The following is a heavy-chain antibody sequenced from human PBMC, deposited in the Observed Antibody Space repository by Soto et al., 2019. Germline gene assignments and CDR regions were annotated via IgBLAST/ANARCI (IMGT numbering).Heavy chain of an antibody. CDR3: ARAQPGITMVRGVITPDSGMDV. CDR2: INPNSGGT. J-gene: IGHJ6*02. CDR1: GYTFTGDY. Sequence: ASVKVSCKASGYTFTGDYMHWVRQAPGQGLEWMGWINPNSGGTNYAKKFQGWVTMTRDTSISTAYMELSRPRSDDTAVYYCARAQPGITMVRGVITPDSGMDVWGQGTTVTVSS. D-gene: IGHD3-10*01. V-gene: IGHV1-2*04.